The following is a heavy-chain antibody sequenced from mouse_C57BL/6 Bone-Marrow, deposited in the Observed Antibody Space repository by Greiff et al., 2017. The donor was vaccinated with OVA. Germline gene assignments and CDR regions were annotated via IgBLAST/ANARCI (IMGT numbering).Heavy chain of an antibody. V-gene: IGHV1-59*01. J-gene: IGHJ4*01. D-gene: IGHD2-10*01. CDR2: IDPSDSYT. Sequence: VQLQQPGAELVRPGTSVKLSCKASGYTFTSYWMHWVKQRPGQGLEWIGVIDPSDSYTNYNQKFKGKATLTVDTSSSTAYMQLSSLTSEDSAVDYCARFPSYYYGHDYAMDYWGQGTTVTVSS. CDR3: ARFPSYYYGHDYAMDY. CDR1: GYTFTSYW.